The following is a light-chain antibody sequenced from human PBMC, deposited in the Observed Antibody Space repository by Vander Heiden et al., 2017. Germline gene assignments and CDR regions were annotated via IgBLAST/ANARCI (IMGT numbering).Light chain of an antibody. CDR3: QPYGSSPPRVT. Sequence: EIVLTQSPGSLSLSPGERATLSCSASQSVSSSYLAWYQQKPGQAPRLLIYGASSRATGIPDRFSGSGSGTDFTLTISRLEPEDFAVYYCQPYGSSPPRVTFGPGTKVDIK. J-gene: IGKJ3*01. CDR2: GAS. CDR1: QSVSSSY. V-gene: IGKV3-20*01.